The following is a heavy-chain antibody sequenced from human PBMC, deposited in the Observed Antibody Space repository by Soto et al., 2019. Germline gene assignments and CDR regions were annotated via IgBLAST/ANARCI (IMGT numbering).Heavy chain of an antibody. CDR2: IIPIFGTA. V-gene: IGHV1-69*13. Sequence: SVKVSCKASGGTFSSYAISWVRQAPGQGLEWMGGIIPIFGTANYAQKFQGRVTITADESTSTAYMELSSLRSEDTAVYYCARGYCTNGVCSWGMDVWGQGTTVTVSS. J-gene: IGHJ6*02. CDR1: GGTFSSYA. CDR3: ARGYCTNGVCSWGMDV. D-gene: IGHD2-8*01.